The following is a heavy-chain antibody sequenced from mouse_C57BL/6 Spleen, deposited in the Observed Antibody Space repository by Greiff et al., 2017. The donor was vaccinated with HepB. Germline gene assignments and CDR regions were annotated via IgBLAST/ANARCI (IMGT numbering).Heavy chain of an antibody. Sequence: VQLQQSGPGLVKPSQSLSLTCSVTGYSITSGYYWNWIRQFPGNKLEWMGYISYDGSNNYNPSLKNRISITRDTSKNQFFLKLNSVTTEDTATYYCASRWLLGYFDVWGTGTTVTVSS. D-gene: IGHD2-3*01. V-gene: IGHV3-6*01. CDR3: ASRWLLGYFDV. CDR2: ISYDGSN. J-gene: IGHJ1*03. CDR1: GYSITSGYY.